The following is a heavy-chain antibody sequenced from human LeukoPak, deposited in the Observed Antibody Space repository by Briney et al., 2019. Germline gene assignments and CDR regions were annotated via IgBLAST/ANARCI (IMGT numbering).Heavy chain of an antibody. J-gene: IGHJ4*02. CDR2: ISSSGSTK. CDR3: TTITVAAAFDY. V-gene: IGHV3-48*03. D-gene: IGHD6-19*01. CDR1: GFTSGFTFSDYE. Sequence: PGGSLRPSCAVSGFTSGFTFSDYEMNWVRQAPGKGLEWVSYISSSGSTKYYADSVKGRFTISRDNAKNSLYLQMNSLRAEDTAVYYCTTITVAAAFDYWGQGTLVTVSS.